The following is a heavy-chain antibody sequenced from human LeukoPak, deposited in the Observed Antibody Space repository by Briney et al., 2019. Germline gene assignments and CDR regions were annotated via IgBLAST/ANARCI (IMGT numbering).Heavy chain of an antibody. D-gene: IGHD6-19*01. J-gene: IGHJ4*02. CDR1: GGTFSSYA. V-gene: IGHV1-69*05. Sequence: SVKVSCKASGGTFSSYAISWVRQAPGQGLEWMGGIIPIFGTANYAQKFQGRVTITTDESTSTAYMELSSLRSEDTAVYYCARDPGSHNSSGWYDYWGQGTLVTVSS. CDR3: ARDPGSHNSSGWYDY. CDR2: IIPIFGTA.